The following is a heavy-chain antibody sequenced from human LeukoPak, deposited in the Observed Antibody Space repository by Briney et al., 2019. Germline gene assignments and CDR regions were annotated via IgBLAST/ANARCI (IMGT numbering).Heavy chain of an antibody. J-gene: IGHJ4*02. CDR3: ARTGPPRVVAGTFDY. V-gene: IGHV3-21*01. D-gene: IGHD6-19*01. CDR1: GFTFNSYS. CDR2: ISSSSSYI. Sequence: GGSLRLSCAASGFTFNSYSMSWVRQAPGKGLEWGSSISSSSSYIYYADSVKGRFTISRDNAKNSLYLQMNSLRVEDTAVYYCARTGPPRVVAGTFDYWGQGTLVTVSS.